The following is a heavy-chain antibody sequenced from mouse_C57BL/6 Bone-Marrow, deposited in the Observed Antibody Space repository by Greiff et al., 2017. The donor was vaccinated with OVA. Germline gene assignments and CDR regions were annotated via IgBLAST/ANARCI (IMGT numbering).Heavy chain of an antibody. CDR2: IDPENGDT. J-gene: IGHJ2*01. CDR3: TLITTVVAPYYFDY. Sequence: EVQLQQSGAELVRPGASVKLSCTASGFNIKDDYMHWVKQRPEQGLEWIGWIDPENGDTEYASKFQGKATITADTSSNTAYLQLRSLTSEDTAVYYCTLITTVVAPYYFDYWGQGTTLTVSS. CDR1: GFNIKDDY. V-gene: IGHV14-4*01. D-gene: IGHD1-1*01.